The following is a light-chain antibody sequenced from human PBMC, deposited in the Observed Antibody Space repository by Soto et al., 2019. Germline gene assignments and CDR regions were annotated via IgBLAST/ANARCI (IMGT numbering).Light chain of an antibody. CDR2: ADN. CDR1: TPNIGANYD. CDR3: QSYDGGLSAWV. V-gene: IGLV1-40*01. Sequence: QPVLTQPPSESGAPGQRVTISCTGSTPNIGANYDVHWYQQFPGTAPKVLIYADNNRPSGVPDRFSGSKSGTSASLVITGLQAEDEAHYYCQSYDGGLSAWVFGGGTKLTVL. J-gene: IGLJ2*01.